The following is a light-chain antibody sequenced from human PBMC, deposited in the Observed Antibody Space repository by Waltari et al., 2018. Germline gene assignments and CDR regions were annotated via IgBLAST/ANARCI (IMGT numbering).Light chain of an antibody. V-gene: IGKV3-20*01. CDR2: GAS. Sequence: EIVLTQSPGTLSLSPGERATLSCRASQSLSSNYLAWYQQKPGQAPRLLIYGASSRATGIPDRFSGSGSGTDFTLTISRLEPEDFAVYYCQQYGSSPGYTFGQGTRLEIK. J-gene: IGKJ2*01. CDR1: QSLSSNY. CDR3: QQYGSSPGYT.